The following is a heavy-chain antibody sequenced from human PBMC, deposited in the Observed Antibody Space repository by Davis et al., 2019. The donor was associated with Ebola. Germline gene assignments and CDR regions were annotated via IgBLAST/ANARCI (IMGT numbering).Heavy chain of an antibody. Sequence: AASVKVSCKASGYTFTTYTINWVRQATGQGLEWMGWMNPNSGNTGYAQKFQGRVTMTRNTSISTVYMELSSLRSEDTAVYYCARERGITMIVVDDAFDIWGQGTMVTVSS. CDR1: GYTFTTYT. J-gene: IGHJ3*02. CDR3: ARERGITMIVVDDAFDI. V-gene: IGHV1-8*01. D-gene: IGHD3-22*01. CDR2: MNPNSGNT.